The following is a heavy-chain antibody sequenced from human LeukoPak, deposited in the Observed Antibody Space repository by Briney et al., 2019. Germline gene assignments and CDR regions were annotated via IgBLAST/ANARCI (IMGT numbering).Heavy chain of an antibody. D-gene: IGHD2-15*01. CDR1: GYTFRDYG. CDR3: ASHQSSDGY. Sequence: ASVKVSCKTSGYTFRDYGITWVRQAPGQGLEWMGWIRNDNGNREYAQKIQGRVTMTRDTSTSTAYMELRSLTSDDTAVYYCASHQSSDGYWGQGTLVTVSS. V-gene: IGHV1-18*01. J-gene: IGHJ4*02. CDR2: IRNDNGNR.